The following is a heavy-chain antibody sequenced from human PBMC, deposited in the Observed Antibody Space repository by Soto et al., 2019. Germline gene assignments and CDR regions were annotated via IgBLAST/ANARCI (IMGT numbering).Heavy chain of an antibody. D-gene: IGHD3-10*01. Sequence: GGSLRLSCAASGFTFSSYGMHWVRQAPGKGLEWVAVIWYDGSNKYYADSVKGRFTISRDNSKNTLYLQMNSLRAEDTAVYYCARDSYYGSSPLFDYWGQGTLVTVSS. CDR2: IWYDGSNK. CDR3: ARDSYYGSSPLFDY. CDR1: GFTFSSYG. J-gene: IGHJ4*02. V-gene: IGHV3-33*01.